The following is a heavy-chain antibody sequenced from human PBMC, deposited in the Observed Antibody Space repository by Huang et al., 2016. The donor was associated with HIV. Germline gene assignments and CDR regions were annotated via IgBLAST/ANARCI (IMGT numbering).Heavy chain of an antibody. D-gene: IGHD1-26*01. J-gene: IGHJ6*03. CDR1: GDSISSGAFY. Sequence: QVQLQESGPGLVQPSQTLSLICTVSGDSISSGAFYWTWNRQSAGGGLQWIGQGVTSGSVLYNGALRRLVTIARDTSKNQLSLNLRSVTAADTAVYFCARGRGGTHSYFFYSMDVWGAGTAVIVSS. CDR2: GVTSGSV. CDR3: ARGRGGTHSYFFYSMDV. V-gene: IGHV4-61*09.